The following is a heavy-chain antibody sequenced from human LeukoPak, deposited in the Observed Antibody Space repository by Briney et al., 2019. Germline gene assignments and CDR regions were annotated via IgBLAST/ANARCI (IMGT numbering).Heavy chain of an antibody. J-gene: IGHJ4*02. CDR3: ARAGGGYDFWSGYPEDY. D-gene: IGHD3-3*01. CDR1: GFTFSSYG. V-gene: IGHV4-38-2*01. CDR2: IYHSGST. Sequence: GSLRLSCAASGFTFSSYGMSWVRQAPGKGLEWIGSIYHSGSTYYNPSLKSRVTISVDTSKNQFSLKLSSVTAADTAVYYCARAGGGYDFWSGYPEDYWGQGTLVTVSS.